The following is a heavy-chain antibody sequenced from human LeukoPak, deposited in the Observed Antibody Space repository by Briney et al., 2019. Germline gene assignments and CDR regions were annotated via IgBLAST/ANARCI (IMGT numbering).Heavy chain of an antibody. CDR1: GGSITSNY. CDR3: ARSRWFGELDY. Sequence: PSETLSLTCTVSGGSITSNYWHWLRQPPGKGLEWIGYIYYSGSTNYNPSLKSRVTTSVDTSKNQLSLKLSSVSAADTAVYYCARSRWFGELDYWGQGMLVTVSS. J-gene: IGHJ4*02. V-gene: IGHV4-59*01. D-gene: IGHD3-10*01. CDR2: IYYSGST.